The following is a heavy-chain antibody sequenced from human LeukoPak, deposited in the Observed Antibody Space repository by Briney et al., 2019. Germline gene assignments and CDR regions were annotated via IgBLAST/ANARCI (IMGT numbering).Heavy chain of an antibody. CDR1: GFTFSSYS. D-gene: IGHD6-6*01. V-gene: IGHV3-48*04. Sequence: GGSLRLSCAASGFTFSSYSMNWVRQAPGKGLEWVSYISSSGSTIYYADSVKGRFTISRDNAKNSLYLQMNSLRAEDTAVYYCARFSPSKLVFDYWGQGTLVTVSS. CDR2: ISSSGSTI. J-gene: IGHJ4*02. CDR3: ARFSPSKLVFDY.